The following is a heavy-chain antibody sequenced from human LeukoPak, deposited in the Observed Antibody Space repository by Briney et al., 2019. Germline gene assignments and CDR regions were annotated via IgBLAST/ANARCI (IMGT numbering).Heavy chain of an antibody. CDR3: VASRGVTRAKTEY. V-gene: IGHV3-23*01. CDR1: GFSISSSA. Sequence: PGGSLRLSCAASGFSISSSAMSWVRQAPGKGLEWVSAISGGNTFYADSVKGRFTISRDNSKNTLYLQMNSLRAEDTAVYYCVASRGVTRAKTEYWGQGTLVTVSS. J-gene: IGHJ4*02. CDR2: ISGGNT. D-gene: IGHD3-10*01.